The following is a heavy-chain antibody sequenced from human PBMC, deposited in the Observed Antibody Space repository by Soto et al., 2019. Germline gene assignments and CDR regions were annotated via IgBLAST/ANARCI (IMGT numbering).Heavy chain of an antibody. CDR2: IYYSGST. D-gene: IGHD3-10*02. V-gene: IGHV4-59*01. J-gene: IGHJ4*01. CDR1: GGSIISYY. CDR3: ARGRILLCYTFDY. Sequence: SETLSLTCTVSGGSIISYYWSWIRQPPGKGLEWIGYIYYSGSTNYNPSLKSRVTISVDTSKNQFSLKLSSLTAADTAVYYCARGRILLCYTFDYSG.